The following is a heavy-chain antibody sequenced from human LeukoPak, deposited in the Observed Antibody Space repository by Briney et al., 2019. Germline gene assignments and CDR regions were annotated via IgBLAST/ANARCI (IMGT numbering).Heavy chain of an antibody. D-gene: IGHD6-19*01. CDR2: ISSSSSYI. Sequence: PGGSLRLSCAASRFTFSNYGMHWVRQAPGKGLEWVSSISSSSSYIYYADSVKGRFTISRDNAKNSLYLQMNSLRAEDTAVYYCARDFVAVAGTEAFDIWGQGTMVTVSS. CDR1: RFTFSNYG. V-gene: IGHV3-21*01. CDR3: ARDFVAVAGTEAFDI. J-gene: IGHJ3*02.